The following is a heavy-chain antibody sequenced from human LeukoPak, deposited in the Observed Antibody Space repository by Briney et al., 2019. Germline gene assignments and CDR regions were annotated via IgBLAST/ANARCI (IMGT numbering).Heavy chain of an antibody. V-gene: IGHV1-69*04. CDR1: GGTFSSYA. CDR2: IIPIFGIA. Sequence: ASVKVSCKASGGTFSSYAISWVRQAPGQGLEWMGRIIPIFGIANYAQKFQGRVTIIADKSTSTAYMELSSLRSEDTAVYYCAREGQDCSSTSCYPDYWGQGTLVTVSS. J-gene: IGHJ4*02. D-gene: IGHD2-2*01. CDR3: AREGQDCSSTSCYPDY.